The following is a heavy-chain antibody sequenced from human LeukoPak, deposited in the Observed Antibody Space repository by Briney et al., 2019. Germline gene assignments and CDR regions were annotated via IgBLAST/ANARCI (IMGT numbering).Heavy chain of an antibody. CDR2: INWNGGST. CDR1: GFTFDDYG. V-gene: IGHV3-20*04. J-gene: IGHJ4*02. D-gene: IGHD3-22*01. Sequence: GGSLRLSCVVSGFTFDDYGMSWVRQAPGKGLEWVSGINWNGGSTNYADSVKGRFTISRDNSKNTLYLQMNSLRAEDTAVYYCARDYYDSSGLDYWGQGTLVTVSS. CDR3: ARDYYDSSGLDY.